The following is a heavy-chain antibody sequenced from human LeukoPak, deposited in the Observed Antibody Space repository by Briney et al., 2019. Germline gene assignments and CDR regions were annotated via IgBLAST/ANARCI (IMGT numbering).Heavy chain of an antibody. CDR1: RYTLTGYY. D-gene: IGHD6-19*01. CDR3: ARDRVGSGWPRPYYFEV. CDR2: INPNTGAT. V-gene: IGHV1-2*02. Sequence: ASVKVSCKASRYTLTGYYLHWVPQAPGQGLEWMGWINPNTGATHSAQKFQGRITMTRDTSISTAYMDLSRLRSDDTAVYYCARDRVGSGWPRPYYFEVWGQGTLVTVSS. J-gene: IGHJ4*02.